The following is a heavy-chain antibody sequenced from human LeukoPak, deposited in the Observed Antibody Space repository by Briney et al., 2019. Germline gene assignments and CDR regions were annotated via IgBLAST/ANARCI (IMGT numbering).Heavy chain of an antibody. D-gene: IGHD5-24*01. V-gene: IGHV3-23*01. J-gene: IGHJ4*02. Sequence: GGSLRLSCAASGFTFSSYAMSWVRQAPGKGLAWVSTISGGSGSTYCADSVKGRFTISRDNSKNTLYLQMNSLETEDTAIYYCSREKGDRNGYNHQFDCWGQGTLVTVSS. CDR2: ISGGSGST. CDR1: GFTFSSYA. CDR3: SREKGDRNGYNHQFDC.